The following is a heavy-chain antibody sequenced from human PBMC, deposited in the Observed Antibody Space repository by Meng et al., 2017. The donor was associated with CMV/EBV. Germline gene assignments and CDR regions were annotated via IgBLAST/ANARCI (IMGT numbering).Heavy chain of an antibody. V-gene: IGHV3-30*02. Sequence: CAASGFTFSGYGMHWVRPAPGKGLEWVAFIRYDGSNKYYADSVKGRFTISRDNSKNTLYLPMNSLRAEDTAVYYCAKIPNDGGAFDIWGQGTMVTVSS. D-gene: IGHD1-1*01. CDR3: AKIPNDGGAFDI. J-gene: IGHJ3*02. CDR1: GFTFSGYG. CDR2: IRYDGSNK.